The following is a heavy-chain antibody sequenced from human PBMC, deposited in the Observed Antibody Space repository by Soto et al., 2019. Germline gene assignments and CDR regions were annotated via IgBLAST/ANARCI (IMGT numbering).Heavy chain of an antibody. Sequence: GGSLRLSCAASGFTFSSYGMHWVRQAPGKELEWVAVIWYDGSNKYYADSVKGRFTISRDNSKNTLYLQMNSLRAEDTAVYYCARGIWQPGYSSSWYTYYFDYWGQGTLVTVSS. D-gene: IGHD6-13*01. CDR2: IWYDGSNK. CDR1: GFTFSSYG. CDR3: ARGIWQPGYSSSWYTYYFDY. J-gene: IGHJ4*02. V-gene: IGHV3-33*01.